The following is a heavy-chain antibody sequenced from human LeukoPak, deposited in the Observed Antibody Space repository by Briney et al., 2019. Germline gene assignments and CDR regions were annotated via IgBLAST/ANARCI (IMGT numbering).Heavy chain of an antibody. CDR1: GYSFTGYY. CDR2: INPNSGST. J-gene: IGHJ3*02. Sequence: ASVKVSCKASGYSFTGYYMQWVRQAPGQGIEWMGWINPNSGSTNYAQKFQGRVTMTRDRSISTAYMELTRLRSDDTAVYYCARMRYYGSGSAPYDPFDIWGQGTMVTVSS. D-gene: IGHD3-10*01. V-gene: IGHV1-2*02. CDR3: ARMRYYGSGSAPYDPFDI.